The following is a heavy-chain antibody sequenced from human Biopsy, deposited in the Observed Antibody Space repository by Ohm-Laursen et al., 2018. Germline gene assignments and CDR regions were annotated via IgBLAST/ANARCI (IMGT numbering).Heavy chain of an antibody. V-gene: IGHV2-70*11. CDR2: VVWDDYK. D-gene: IGHD6-13*01. J-gene: IGHJ6*02. Sequence: TQTLTLTCTVSGFSLSDVRMGVSWIRQAPGKALEWLARVVWDDYKDYSASLQTKLSISKETSNDQVVLTVDNVDPADTATYYCARTPILIVSAGLVYRHRRHLQGMDVWGQGIAVTVS. CDR3: ARTPILIVSAGLVYRHRRHLQGMDV. CDR1: GFSLSDVRMG.